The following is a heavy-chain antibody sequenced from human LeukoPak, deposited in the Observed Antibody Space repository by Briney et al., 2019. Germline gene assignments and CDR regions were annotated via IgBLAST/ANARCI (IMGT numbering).Heavy chain of an antibody. CDR2: IYYSGST. J-gene: IGHJ4*02. Sequence: SETLSLTCTVSGVSIGNNIYYWGWIRQPPGKGLEWIGNIYYSGSTYYNPSLKSRVTISVDTSKNHFSLKLNSVTAADTAVYYCARGGYYYDSSGYYADYWGQGTLVTVSS. CDR3: ARGGYYYDSSGYYADY. V-gene: IGHV4-39*02. CDR1: GVSIGNNIYY. D-gene: IGHD3-22*01.